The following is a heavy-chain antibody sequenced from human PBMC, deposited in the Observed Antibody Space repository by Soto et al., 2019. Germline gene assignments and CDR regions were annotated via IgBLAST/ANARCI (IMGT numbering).Heavy chain of an antibody. CDR3: AKSRITMVRGVNWFAP. Sequence: WGSLRLSYAASGFTFISYAMSWVRQAQGKGLEWVSAISGSGGSTYYADSVKGRFTISRDNSKNTLYLQMNSLRAEDTAVYYCAKSRITMVRGVNWFAPWGQGTLVTVSS. CDR2: ISGSGGST. J-gene: IGHJ5*02. D-gene: IGHD3-10*01. V-gene: IGHV3-23*01. CDR1: GFTFISYA.